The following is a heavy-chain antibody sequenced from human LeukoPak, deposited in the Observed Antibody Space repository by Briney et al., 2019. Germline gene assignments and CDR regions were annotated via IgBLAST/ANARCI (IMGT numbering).Heavy chain of an antibody. V-gene: IGHV4-31*03. D-gene: IGHD3-3*01. J-gene: IGHJ4*02. CDR3: ARTITIFGALGYFDY. CDR2: IYYSGNT. Sequence: SETLSLTCTVSGTSISSGAYSWSWVRQHPGKGLEWIAYIYYSGNTYYNPSLKRRVTISVDTSKNQFSLKLSSVTAADTAVYYCARTITIFGALGYFDYWGQGTLVTVSS. CDR1: GTSISSGAYS.